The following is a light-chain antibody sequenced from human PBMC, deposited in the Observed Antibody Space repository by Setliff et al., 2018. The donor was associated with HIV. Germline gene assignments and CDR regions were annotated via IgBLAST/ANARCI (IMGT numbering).Light chain of an antibody. CDR1: TRDAANYNL. J-gene: IGLJ1*01. CDR2: GVD. CDR3: CSYAGSNIFV. Sequence: QSVLTQPASVSGSPGQSITISCSGSTRDAANYNLVSWYQQHPGKAPKLITYGVDKRPSGVPTRFSGFKSGNTASLTIYGLQPEDEADYFCCSYAGSNIFVFGKGTKVTVL. V-gene: IGLV2-23*02.